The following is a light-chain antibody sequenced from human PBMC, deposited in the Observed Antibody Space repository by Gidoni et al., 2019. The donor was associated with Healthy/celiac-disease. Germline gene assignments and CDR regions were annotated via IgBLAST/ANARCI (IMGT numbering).Light chain of an antibody. CDR1: QRVSSSY. CDR3: QQYGSSPWT. V-gene: IGKV3-20*01. CDR2: GAS. Sequence: EMVLTNSPGTRSLSPGERATLSCRASQRVSSSYLAWYQQKPGQAPTLLFYGASSRATGMPDMFTLTISRLAPEYFAVYCCQQYGSSPWTFGQGTKVEIK. J-gene: IGKJ1*01.